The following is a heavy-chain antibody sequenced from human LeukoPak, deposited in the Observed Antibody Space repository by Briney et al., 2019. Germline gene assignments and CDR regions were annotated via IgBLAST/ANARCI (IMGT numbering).Heavy chain of an antibody. J-gene: IGHJ6*03. D-gene: IGHD6-13*01. Sequence: GASVKVSCKASGYTFTSYDINWVRQATGQGLEWMGWMNPNSGNTGYAQKFQGRVTITRNTPISTAYMELSSLRSEDTAVYYCARVSSSWLYYYYYMDVWGKGTTVTISS. CDR3: ARVSSSWLYYYYYMDV. CDR1: GYTFTSYD. CDR2: MNPNSGNT. V-gene: IGHV1-8*03.